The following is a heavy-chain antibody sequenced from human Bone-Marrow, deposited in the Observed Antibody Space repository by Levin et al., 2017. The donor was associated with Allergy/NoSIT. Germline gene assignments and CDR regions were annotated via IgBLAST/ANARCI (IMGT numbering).Heavy chain of an antibody. Sequence: GESLKISCAASGFIVGSHYMGWVRQAPGKGLEYVSVVYSGGNTYYADSVKGRFTISRDNSENTLYLQMNSLRAEDTAVYYCARARRHDYGDYAGSFDCWGQGTLVTVPS. V-gene: IGHV3-66*02. D-gene: IGHD4-17*01. CDR3: ARARRHDYGDYAGSFDC. J-gene: IGHJ4*02. CDR2: VYSGGNT. CDR1: GFIVGSHY.